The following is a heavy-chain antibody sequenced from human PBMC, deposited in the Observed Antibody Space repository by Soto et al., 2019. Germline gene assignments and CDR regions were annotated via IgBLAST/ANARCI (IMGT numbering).Heavy chain of an antibody. Sequence: EVQLVESGGGLVKPGGSLRLSCAASGFTFTRFSMNWVRQAPGKGLEWVSSISSTTNYIYYGDSMKGRFTISRDNSKNTLYLEMSSLGAEDTAVYYCAKGGGSCCFDCWGQGTLVTVSS. CDR3: AKGGGSCCFDC. CDR1: GFTFTRFS. V-gene: IGHV3-21*04. J-gene: IGHJ4*02. CDR2: ISSTTNYI. D-gene: IGHD2-15*01.